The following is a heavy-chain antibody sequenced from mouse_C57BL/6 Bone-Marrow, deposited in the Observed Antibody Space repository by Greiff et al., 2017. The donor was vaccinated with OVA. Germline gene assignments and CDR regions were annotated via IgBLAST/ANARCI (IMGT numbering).Heavy chain of an antibody. Sequence: EVMLVESGGGLVQSGRSLRLSCATSGFTFSDFYMEWVRQAPGKGLEWIAASRNKANDYTTEYSASVKGRFIVSRDTSQSILYLQMNALRAEDTAIYYCARDPLWLRGNYFDYWGQGTTLTVSS. CDR1: GFTFSDFY. D-gene: IGHD2-2*01. V-gene: IGHV7-1*01. CDR2: SRNKANDYTT. J-gene: IGHJ2*01. CDR3: ARDPLWLRGNYFDY.